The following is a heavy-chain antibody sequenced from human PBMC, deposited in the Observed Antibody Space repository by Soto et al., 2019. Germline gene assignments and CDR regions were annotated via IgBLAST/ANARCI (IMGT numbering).Heavy chain of an antibody. Sequence: PSETLSLTCGVSGVSIDSGYWWCWVRQPPGKDLEWLGDMSHGGSSNYNPSLKSRVTILLDKSKNQFSLSLSFMTAADTATYYCARDPPGIVAKGDSGDYWGQGTLVTVSS. J-gene: IGHJ4*02. CDR2: MSHGGSS. V-gene: IGHV4-4*02. CDR1: GVSIDSGYW. CDR3: ARDPPGIVAKGDSGDY. D-gene: IGHD1-26*01.